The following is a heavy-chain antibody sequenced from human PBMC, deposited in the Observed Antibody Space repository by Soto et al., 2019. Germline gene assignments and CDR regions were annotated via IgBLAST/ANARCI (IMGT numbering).Heavy chain of an antibody. D-gene: IGHD6-19*01. J-gene: IGHJ4*02. V-gene: IGHV3-21*01. CDR2: ISSSSSYI. CDR3: ARDGHQQWLVRASFDY. Sequence: GGSLRLSCAASGFTFSSYSMNWFRQAPGKGLEWVSSISSSSSYIYYADSVKGRFTISRDNAKNSLYLQMNSLRAEDTAVYYCARDGHQQWLVRASFDYWGQGTLVTVSS. CDR1: GFTFSSYS.